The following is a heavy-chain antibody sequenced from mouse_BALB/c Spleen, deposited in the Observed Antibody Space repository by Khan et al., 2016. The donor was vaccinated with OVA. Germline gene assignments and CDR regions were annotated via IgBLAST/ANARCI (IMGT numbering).Heavy chain of an antibody. V-gene: IGHV1S29*02. J-gene: IGHJ2*01. CDR1: GYTFTDYN. CDR3: ARYSYGNYFDY. CDR2: IYPYNGGT. D-gene: IGHD1-1*02. Sequence: VQLQQSGPELVKPGASVKISCKASGYTFTDYNMHWVKKSHGKSLEWIGYIYPYNGGTGYNQKFKSKATLTVDNSSSTAYMELRSLTSEDSAVYYCARYSYGNYFDYWGQGTTLTVSS.